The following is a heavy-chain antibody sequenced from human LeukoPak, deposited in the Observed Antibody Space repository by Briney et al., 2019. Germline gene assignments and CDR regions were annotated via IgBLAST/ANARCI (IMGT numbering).Heavy chain of an antibody. J-gene: IGHJ6*04. CDR1: AFTFSSYS. D-gene: IGHD3-10*01. CDR3: ARDREVRGDMDV. Sequence: GGSLRLSCAASAFTFSSYSMNWVRQAPGKGLEWVSSISSSSSYIYYADSVKGRFTISRDNAKNSLYLQMNSLRAEDTAVYYCARDREVRGDMDVWGKGTTVTVSS. V-gene: IGHV3-21*01. CDR2: ISSSSSYI.